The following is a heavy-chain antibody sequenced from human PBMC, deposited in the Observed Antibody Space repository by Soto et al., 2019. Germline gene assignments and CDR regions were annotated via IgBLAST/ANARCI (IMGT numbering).Heavy chain of an antibody. CDR2: IYYSGST. CDR1: GGSISSYY. J-gene: IGHJ4*02. Sequence: SETLSLTCTVSGGSISSYYWSWVRQPPGKGLEWVGYIYYSGSTNYNPSLKSRVTISVDTSKNQFSLKLSSVTAADTAVYYCARVRYGDYYYFDYWGQGNLVTVSS. V-gene: IGHV4-59*01. D-gene: IGHD4-17*01. CDR3: ARVRYGDYYYFDY.